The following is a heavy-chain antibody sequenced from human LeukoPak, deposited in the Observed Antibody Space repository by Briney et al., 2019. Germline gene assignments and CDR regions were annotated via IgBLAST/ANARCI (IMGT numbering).Heavy chain of an antibody. J-gene: IGHJ4*02. CDR1: GFTFSSYA. V-gene: IGHV3-23*01. CDR2: INGNDGRT. CDR3: AKPVGGGLEPDY. D-gene: IGHD1-26*01. Sequence: PGGSLRLSCTASGFTFSSYAMSWVRQAPGGGLEWVSAINGNDGRTYYADSVKGRFTISRDNSKYTLYLQMSSLRVEDTALYYCAKPVGGGLEPDYWGQGTLVTVYS.